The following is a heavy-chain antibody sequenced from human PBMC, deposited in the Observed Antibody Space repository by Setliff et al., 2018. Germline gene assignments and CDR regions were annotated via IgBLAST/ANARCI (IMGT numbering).Heavy chain of an antibody. CDR1: GGTFSTYA. CDR3: ARGDFYYYFYMDV. J-gene: IGHJ6*03. Sequence: ASVKVSCKASGGTFSTYAISWVRQAPGQGLEWMGGIISMFGTTNYAQKFQGRVTITTDKSTSTAYMELSSLRSEDTAIYYCARGDFYYYFYMDVWGKGPTVTVSS. CDR2: IISMFGTT. V-gene: IGHV1-69*05.